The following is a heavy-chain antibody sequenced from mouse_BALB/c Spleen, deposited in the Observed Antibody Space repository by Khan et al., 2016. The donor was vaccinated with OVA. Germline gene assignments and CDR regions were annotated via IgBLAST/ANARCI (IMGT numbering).Heavy chain of an antibody. V-gene: IGHV1S137*01. D-gene: IGHD1-3*01. J-gene: IGHJ3*01. Sequence: QVQLQQSGPELVRPGVSVKISCKGSGYTFTDFAIHWVKQSHAKSLEWIGVISTYYGHPTYNQKFQDKATMTVDKSSSTAYMEFARLTSEDSAISYCVRGSGNFRFAYWGQGTPVTVSA. CDR2: ISTYYGHP. CDR3: VRGSGNFRFAY. CDR1: GYTFTDFA.